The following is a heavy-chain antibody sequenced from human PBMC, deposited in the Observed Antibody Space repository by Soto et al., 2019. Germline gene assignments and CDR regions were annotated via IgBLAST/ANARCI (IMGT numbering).Heavy chain of an antibody. Sequence: GGSLRLSCAASGFTFSSYSMNWVRQAPGKGLEWVSSISSSSSYIYYADSVKGRFTISRDNAKNSLYLQMNSLRAEDTAVYYCAGEVRGYSYGAFDYWGQGTLVTVSS. CDR1: GFTFSSYS. CDR3: AGEVRGYSYGAFDY. D-gene: IGHD5-18*01. CDR2: ISSSSSYI. V-gene: IGHV3-21*01. J-gene: IGHJ4*02.